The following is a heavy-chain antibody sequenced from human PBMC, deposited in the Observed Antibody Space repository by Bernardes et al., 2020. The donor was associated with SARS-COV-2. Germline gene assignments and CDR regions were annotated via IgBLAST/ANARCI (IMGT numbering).Heavy chain of an antibody. CDR2: INWNCNEI. Sequence: GGSLRLSCAASGFTFHNYGMHWVRKTPRKGQERVSGINWNCNEIGYADSAKGRLTISRDNADNSLYPQMDSLRTEDTALYYCGRDRFVSGAMGWSILDLWGPGTVVSVSS. D-gene: IGHD2-8*02. CDR1: GFTFHNYG. CDR3: GRDRFVSGAMGWSILDL. J-gene: IGHJ5*02. V-gene: IGHV3-9*01.